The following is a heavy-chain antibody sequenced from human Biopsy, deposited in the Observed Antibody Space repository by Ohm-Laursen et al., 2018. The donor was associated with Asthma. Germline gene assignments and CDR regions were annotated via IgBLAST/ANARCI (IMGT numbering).Heavy chain of an antibody. V-gene: IGHV3-23*01. J-gene: IGHJ1*01. CDR2: ISASGVRT. D-gene: IGHD3-3*02. CDR1: GFAFNNSS. CDR3: ARTFHFWSPYHAEHYQL. Sequence: SLRLSCSASGFAFNNSSMTWVRQAPGKGLEWVSSISASGVRTFYADSVKGRFTVSRDSSRNTLYLQLSTLRVEDTAVYFCARTFHFWSPYHAEHYQLWGQGTLVTVSS.